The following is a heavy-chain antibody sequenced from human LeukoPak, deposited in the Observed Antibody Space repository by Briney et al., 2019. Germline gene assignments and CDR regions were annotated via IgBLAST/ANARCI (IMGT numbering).Heavy chain of an antibody. Sequence: PGGSLRLSCAASGFTFSTYGMHWVRQAPGKGLEWVAVISYDGSNKYYADSVKGRFTISRDNSKNTLYLQMNSLRAEDTAVYYCAKGRTFSSGSPFDYWGQGTLVTVSS. D-gene: IGHD6-19*01. CDR2: ISYDGSNK. CDR3: AKGRTFSSGSPFDY. V-gene: IGHV3-30*18. CDR1: GFTFSTYG. J-gene: IGHJ4*02.